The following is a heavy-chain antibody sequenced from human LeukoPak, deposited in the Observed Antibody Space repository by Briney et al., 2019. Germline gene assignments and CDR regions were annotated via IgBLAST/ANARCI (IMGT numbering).Heavy chain of an antibody. CDR2: IYTSGST. J-gene: IGHJ4*02. CDR3: ARGTMVRGEYIDY. Sequence: PSETLSLTCTVSGGSISSGFYYWSWIRQPAGKGLEWIGRIYTSGSTNYNPSLKSRVTISVDTSENRFSLKLTSVTAADTAVYYCARGTMVRGEYIDYWGQGTLVTVSS. D-gene: IGHD3-10*01. V-gene: IGHV4-61*02. CDR1: GGSISSGFYY.